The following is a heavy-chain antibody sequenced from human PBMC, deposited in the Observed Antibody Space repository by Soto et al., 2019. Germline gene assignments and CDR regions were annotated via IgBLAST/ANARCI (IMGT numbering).Heavy chain of an antibody. CDR3: ARDQRTTVTTRYYFDY. D-gene: IGHD4-17*01. V-gene: IGHV1-18*01. CDR1: GYTFTSYG. J-gene: IGHJ4*02. Sequence: EASVKVSCKASGYTFTSYGISWVRQAPGQGLEWMGWISAYNGNTNYAQKLQGRVTMTTDTSTSTAYMELRSLRSDDTAVYYCARDQRTTVTTRYYFDYWGQGTLVTVSS. CDR2: ISAYNGNT.